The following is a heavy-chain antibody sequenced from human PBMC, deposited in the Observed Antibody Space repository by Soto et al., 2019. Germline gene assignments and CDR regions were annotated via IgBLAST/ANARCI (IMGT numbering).Heavy chain of an antibody. J-gene: IGHJ4*02. D-gene: IGHD6-25*01. Sequence: EVQLVEAGGGLVKPGGSLILSCAASGFTFSDAWMNWARQAPGKGLEWVGRIKSKAYGGTTDYSAPVKGRFTISRDDSTATMYLQMNSLETKDAGVYYCTSHDATERHFVPYWGQGTLVTVSS. V-gene: IGHV3-15*07. CDR3: TSHDATERHFVPY. CDR2: IKSKAYGGTT. CDR1: GFTFSDAW.